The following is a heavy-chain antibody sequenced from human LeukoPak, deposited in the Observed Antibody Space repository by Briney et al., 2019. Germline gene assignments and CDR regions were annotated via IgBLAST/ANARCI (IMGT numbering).Heavy chain of an antibody. CDR3: AKDSSWTGGRFDY. J-gene: IGHJ4*02. V-gene: IGHV4-59*12. CDR2: IYYSGST. CDR1: GASISSYY. D-gene: IGHD6-13*01. Sequence: PSETLSLTCPVSGASISSYYWSWIRQPPGKGLEWIGYIYYSGSTNYNPSLKSRVTISVDTSKKQFSLKLSSVTAADTAVHYCAKDSSWTGGRFDYWGQGTLVTVSS.